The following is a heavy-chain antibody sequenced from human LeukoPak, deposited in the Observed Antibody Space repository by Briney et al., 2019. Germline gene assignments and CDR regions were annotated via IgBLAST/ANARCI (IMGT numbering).Heavy chain of an antibody. V-gene: IGHV1-46*01. CDR3: ARDPDSYLDY. Sequence: ASVKLSCKASGYTFTSYYMHWVRQAPGQGLEWKGIINPSGGSTSYAQKFQGRVTMTRDTYTSTVYMELSSLRSEDTVVYYCARDPDSYLDYWGQGTRVTVSS. J-gene: IGHJ4*02. CDR1: GYTFTSYY. CDR2: INPSGGST.